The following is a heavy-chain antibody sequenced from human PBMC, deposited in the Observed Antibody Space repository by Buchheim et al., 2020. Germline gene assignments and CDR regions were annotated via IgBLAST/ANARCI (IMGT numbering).Heavy chain of an antibody. D-gene: IGHD2-21*02. CDR2: IIPIFGTT. J-gene: IGHJ4*02. Sequence: QVQLVQSGAEVKKPGSSLKVSCKAPKNTFNSYGFSWVRQAPGQGLKWMGGIIPIFGTTESAQKFQGRVTISADKSTSIVSMELSGLRSEDTAVYYCARVGPHCGGDCHSGYFDYWDQGAL. V-gene: IGHV1-69*06. CDR1: KNTFNSYG. CDR3: ARVGPHCGGDCHSGYFDY.